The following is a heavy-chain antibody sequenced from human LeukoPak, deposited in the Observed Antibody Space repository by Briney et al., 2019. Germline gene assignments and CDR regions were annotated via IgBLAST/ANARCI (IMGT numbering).Heavy chain of an antibody. CDR3: ARDFQWFGEFTYYFDY. V-gene: IGHV1-8*01. Sequence: ASMKVSCKASGYTFTNHEINWVRQASGQGLEWMGWMNPKSGNTGYLQKFQGRVTMTRDTSMSTAFMELNSLTSEDTAVYYCARDFQWFGEFTYYFDYWGQGTLVTVSS. CDR2: MNPKSGNT. CDR1: GYTFTNHE. D-gene: IGHD3-10*01. J-gene: IGHJ4*02.